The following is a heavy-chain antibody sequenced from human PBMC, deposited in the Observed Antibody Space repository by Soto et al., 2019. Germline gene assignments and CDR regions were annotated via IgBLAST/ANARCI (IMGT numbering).Heavy chain of an antibody. CDR2: ISGSGGST. Sequence: GESLKISCAASGFTFSSYAMSWVRQAPGKGLEWVSAISGSGGSTYYADSVKGRFTISRDNSKSTLYLRMNSLRAEDTAVYYCAGSSDWYAWFDPWGQGTLVTVSS. CDR1: GFTFSSYA. J-gene: IGHJ5*02. D-gene: IGHD6-19*01. CDR3: AGSSDWYAWFDP. V-gene: IGHV3-23*01.